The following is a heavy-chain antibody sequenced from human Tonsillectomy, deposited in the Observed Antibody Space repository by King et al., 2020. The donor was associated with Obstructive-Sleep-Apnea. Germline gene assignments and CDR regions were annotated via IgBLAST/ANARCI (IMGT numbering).Heavy chain of an antibody. V-gene: IGHV2-5*02. D-gene: IGHD2-21*02. CDR3: VYTGIVAASVVVTANY. CDR1: GFSLSSSGVG. J-gene: IGHJ4*02. Sequence: TLQESGPTLVKPTQTLTLTCSFSGFSLSSSGVGVGWVRQTPRKTLEWLAVIYWDDDKRYSPSLKNRLTITKDTSKDQVVLTVSKVDPVDTATYYCVYTGIVAASVVVTANYWGQGTLVTVSS. CDR2: IYWDDDK.